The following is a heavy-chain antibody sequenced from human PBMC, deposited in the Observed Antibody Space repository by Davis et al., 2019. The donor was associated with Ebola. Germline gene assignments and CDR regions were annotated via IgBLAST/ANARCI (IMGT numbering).Heavy chain of an antibody. V-gene: IGHV3-30-3*01. D-gene: IGHD6-19*01. CDR1: GFTFSSYA. CDR2: ISYDGSNK. J-gene: IGHJ3*02. CDR3: ARVRDSSGWFLGAFDI. Sequence: GGSLRLSCAASGFTFSSYAMHWVRQAPGKGLEWVAVISYDGSNKYYADSVKGRFTISRDNSKNTLYLQMNSLRAEDTAVYYCARVRDSSGWFLGAFDIWGQGTMVTVSS.